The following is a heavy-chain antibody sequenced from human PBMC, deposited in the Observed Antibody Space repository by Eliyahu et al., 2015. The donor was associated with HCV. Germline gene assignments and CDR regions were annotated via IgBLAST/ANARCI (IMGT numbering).Heavy chain of an antibody. CDR3: ARSHPRYALDV. D-gene: IGHD1-1*01. V-gene: IGHV4-59*01. CDR1: GDSIGDYY. Sequence: QFHLQESGPGLLKPSETLSLTCTVSGDSIGDYYWTWVRQSPGRGLEWIGFVFHTGSTTYNPALESRVTLSVDTPKNQFSLNLTSVTAADTAVYYCARSHPRYALDVWGQGIPVTVSS. CDR2: VFHTGST. J-gene: IGHJ6*02.